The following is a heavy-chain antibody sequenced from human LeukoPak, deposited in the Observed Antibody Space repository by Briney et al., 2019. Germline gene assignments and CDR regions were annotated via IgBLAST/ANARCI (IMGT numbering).Heavy chain of an antibody. J-gene: IGHJ5*02. V-gene: IGHV4-34*01. Sequence: PSETLSLTCAVYGGSFSGYYWSWIRQPPGKGLQWIGDINHSGSTNYNPSLKSRVTISVDSSKNQFSLKLSSVTAADTAVYYCARGGFGYYPPSRRAPFDPWGQGTLVTVSS. CDR3: ARGGFGYYPPSRRAPFDP. CDR1: GGSFSGYY. D-gene: IGHD3-22*01. CDR2: INHSGST.